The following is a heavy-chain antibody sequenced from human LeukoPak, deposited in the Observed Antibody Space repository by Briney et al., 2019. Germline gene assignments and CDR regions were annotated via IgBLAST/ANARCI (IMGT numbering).Heavy chain of an antibody. CDR2: INPNSGGT. J-gene: IGHJ4*02. CDR1: GYTFTGYY. CDR3: ARDLPLTSITMVRGVINVY. Sequence: ASVKVSCKASGYTFTGYYIHWVRQAPGQGLEWMGWINPNSGGTNYAQKFQGRVTMTRDTSISTAYMELYSLRSDDTAVYYCARDLPLTSITMVRGVINVYWGQGTLVTVSS. V-gene: IGHV1-2*02. D-gene: IGHD3-10*01.